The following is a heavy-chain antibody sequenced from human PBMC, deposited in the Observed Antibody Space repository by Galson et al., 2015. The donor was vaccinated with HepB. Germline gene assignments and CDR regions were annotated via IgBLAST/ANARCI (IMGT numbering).Heavy chain of an antibody. CDR1: GFTFSSYS. J-gene: IGHJ1*01. Sequence: SLRLSCAASGFTFSSYSMNWVRQAPGKGLEWVSYISSSSSTIYYADSVKGRFTISRDNAKNSLYLQMNSLRDEDTAVYYCARDNRFLGYCSSTSCYGTKDFQHWGQGTLVTVSS. CDR2: ISSSSSTI. CDR3: ARDNRFLGYCSSTSCYGTKDFQH. D-gene: IGHD2-2*01. V-gene: IGHV3-48*02.